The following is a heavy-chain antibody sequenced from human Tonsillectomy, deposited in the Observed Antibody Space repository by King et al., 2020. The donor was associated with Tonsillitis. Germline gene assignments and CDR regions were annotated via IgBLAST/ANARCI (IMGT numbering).Heavy chain of an antibody. CDR2: IRSKANSYAT. V-gene: IGHV3-73*02. CDR1: GFTFSGSA. Sequence: VQLVESGGGLVQPGGSLKLSCVASGFTFSGSAMHWVRQASGKGLEWVGRIRSKANSYATTYAASVKGRFTISRDDPKNTTYLQMNSLKTEDTAVYYCTRSIAAAGHYYYYGMDVWGQGTTVTVSS. D-gene: IGHD6-13*01. CDR3: TRSIAAAGHYYYYGMDV. J-gene: IGHJ6*02.